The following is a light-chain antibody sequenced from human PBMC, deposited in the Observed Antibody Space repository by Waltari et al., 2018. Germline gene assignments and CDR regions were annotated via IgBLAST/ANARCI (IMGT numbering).Light chain of an antibody. CDR1: SSDGGGFNY. CDR2: DVS. V-gene: IGLV2-14*01. Sequence: QSALTQPASVSGSPGQSITTSCTGTSSDGGGFNYVPWYQQHPGKAPKLMIYDVSNRPSGVSNRFSGSKSGNTASLTISGLQAEDEADYYCSSYTSSSTHYVFGTGTKVTVL. J-gene: IGLJ1*01. CDR3: SSYTSSSTHYV.